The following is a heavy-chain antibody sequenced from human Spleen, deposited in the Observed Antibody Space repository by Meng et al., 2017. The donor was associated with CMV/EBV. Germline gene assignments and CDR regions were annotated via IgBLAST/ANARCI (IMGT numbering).Heavy chain of an antibody. Sequence: GESLKISCAASGFTVSSNYISWVRQAPGKGLEWVAFIRYDGSNKYYADSVKGRFTISRDNSKNTLYLQMNSLRAEDTAVYYCAKDQGFRYSSGWYDYWGQGTLVTVSS. D-gene: IGHD6-19*01. CDR1: GFTVSSNY. V-gene: IGHV3-30*02. J-gene: IGHJ4*02. CDR3: AKDQGFRYSSGWYDY. CDR2: IRYDGSNK.